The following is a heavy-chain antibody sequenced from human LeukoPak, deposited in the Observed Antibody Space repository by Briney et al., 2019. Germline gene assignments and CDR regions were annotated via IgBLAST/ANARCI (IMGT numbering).Heavy chain of an antibody. J-gene: IGHJ5*02. D-gene: IGHD3-22*01. V-gene: IGHV4-31*03. Sequence: SETLSLTCTVSGGSISSGGYYWSWIRQHPGKGLEWIGYIYYSGSTYYNPSLKSRVTISVDTSKNQFSLKLSSVTAADTALYYCARVRYYYDSSGYYYWFDPWGQGTLVTVSS. CDR2: IYYSGST. CDR3: ARVRYYYDSSGYYYWFDP. CDR1: GGSISSGGYY.